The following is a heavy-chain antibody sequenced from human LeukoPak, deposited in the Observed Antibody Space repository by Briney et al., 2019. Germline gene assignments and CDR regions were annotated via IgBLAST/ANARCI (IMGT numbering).Heavy chain of an antibody. Sequence: GGSLRLSCAASGFTFSSYAMSWVRQAPGKGLEAPGKGLEWVSTISASGHATYYPDSVRGRFTISRDNSKSTLHLQMDSLRAEDAALYYCAKWPEGATPKFHHWGQGTLVTVSS. D-gene: IGHD1-26*01. CDR1: GFTFSSYA. V-gene: IGHV3-23*01. J-gene: IGHJ4*02. CDR3: AKWPEGATPKFHH. CDR2: ISASGHAT.